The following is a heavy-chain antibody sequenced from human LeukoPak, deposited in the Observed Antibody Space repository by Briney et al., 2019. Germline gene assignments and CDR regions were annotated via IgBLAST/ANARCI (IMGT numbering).Heavy chain of an antibody. J-gene: IGHJ6*02. CDR3: ARQPPQYYGMDV. V-gene: IGHV4-4*07. D-gene: IGHD1-14*01. CDR1: GGSFSNYY. Sequence: SETLSLTCTVSGGSFSNYYWSWIRQPAGKGLEWIGRIYTGGSTNYNPSVKSRVTMSVDTSNNQFSLKLTSVTAADTAVYYCARQPPQYYGMDVWGQGTTVTVSS. CDR2: IYTGGST.